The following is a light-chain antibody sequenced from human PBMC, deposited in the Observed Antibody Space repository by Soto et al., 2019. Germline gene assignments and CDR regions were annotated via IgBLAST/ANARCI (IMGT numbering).Light chain of an antibody. V-gene: IGKV3-11*01. CDR3: QQAMT. CDR1: QSVSSY. J-gene: IGKJ1*01. Sequence: EIVLTQSPATLSLSPGERATLSCRASQSVSSYLAWYQQKPGQAPRLLIYDASNRATGIPARFSGSGSGTNITLPTSNLVHEDFVLYYCQQAMTFGQGTKVEIK. CDR2: DAS.